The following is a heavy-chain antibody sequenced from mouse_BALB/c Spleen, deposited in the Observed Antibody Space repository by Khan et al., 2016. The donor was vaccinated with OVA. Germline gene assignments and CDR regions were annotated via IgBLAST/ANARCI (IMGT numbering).Heavy chain of an antibody. V-gene: IGHV14-3*02. CDR1: GFHIKDTY. J-gene: IGHJ3*01. CDR3: DRNNCYGGSY. D-gene: IGHD1-2*01. CDR2: IDPENGYV. Sequence: VQLKQSGAELVKPGASVTLSCTASGFHIKDTYLHWVNQRPEQGLEWVGRIDPENGYVKFDPKFQGKATITADTSSSTVYLQLSSLTSEDTAVKYCDRNNCYGGSYWGQGTLVTVS.